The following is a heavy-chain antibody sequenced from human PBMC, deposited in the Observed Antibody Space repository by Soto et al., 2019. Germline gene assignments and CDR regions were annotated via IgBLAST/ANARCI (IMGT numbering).Heavy chain of an antibody. CDR2: ISAYNGNT. CDR1: GYTFTSYG. CDR3: ASSCTSSHWRYGMDV. V-gene: IGHV1-18*01. D-gene: IGHD2-2*01. J-gene: IGHJ6*02. Sequence: QVQLVQSGAEVKKPGASVKVSCKASGYTFTSYGISWVRQAPGQGLEWMGWISAYNGNTNYAQKLQGRVTMTTDTSXCTAYMELRSLRSDDTAVYYCASSCTSSHWRYGMDVWGQGTTVTVSS.